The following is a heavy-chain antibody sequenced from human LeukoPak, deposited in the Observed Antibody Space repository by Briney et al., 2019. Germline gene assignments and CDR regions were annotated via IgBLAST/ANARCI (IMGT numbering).Heavy chain of an antibody. CDR1: GDSISSSNYY. V-gene: IGHV4-39*07. CDR2: IYYSGTT. CDR3: ARGGLLWFGESGSYFDY. Sequence: SETLSLACTVSGDSISSSNYYWGWIRQPPGKGLEWIGTIYYSGTTYYNPSLKSRVTISVDTFRNQFSLKLTSVTAADTAVYYCARGGLLWFGESGSYFDYWGQGTLVTVSS. J-gene: IGHJ4*02. D-gene: IGHD3-10*01.